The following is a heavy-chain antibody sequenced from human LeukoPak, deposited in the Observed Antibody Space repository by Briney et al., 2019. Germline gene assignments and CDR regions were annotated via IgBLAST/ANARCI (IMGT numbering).Heavy chain of an antibody. CDR3: ARDVGGTDGSGSSKANWFDP. J-gene: IGHJ5*01. V-gene: IGHV4-39*07. Sequence: SETLSLTCTVLGGSFSSIIYYWGWTRQPPGKGREWIGTIYYTGTTYYKPSLTSRLTISLDTSKNQFSLKLSSVTAADTAVYYCARDVGGTDGSGSSKANWFDPRGQGTLATVSS. CDR2: IYYTGTT. D-gene: IGHD3-10*01. CDR1: GGSFSSIIYY.